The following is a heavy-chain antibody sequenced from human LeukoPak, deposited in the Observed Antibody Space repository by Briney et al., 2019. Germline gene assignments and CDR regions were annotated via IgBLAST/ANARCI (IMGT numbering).Heavy chain of an antibody. CDR1: GFIFSDYA. CDR2: ISGPGGNT. V-gene: IGHV3-23*01. CDR3: ARGGIVVTSHY. Sequence: PGGSLRLSCAASGFIFSDYAMNWVRQAPGKGLQWVSSISGPGGNTYYADSVRGRFTISRDNSKNSLYLQMNSLRAEDTAVYYCARGGIVVTSHYWGQGTLVTVSS. D-gene: IGHD3-22*01. J-gene: IGHJ4*02.